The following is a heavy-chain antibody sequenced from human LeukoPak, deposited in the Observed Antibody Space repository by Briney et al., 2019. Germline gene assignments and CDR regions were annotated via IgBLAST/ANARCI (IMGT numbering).Heavy chain of an antibody. J-gene: IGHJ5*02. V-gene: IGHV1-2*04. Sequence: GASVNVSCKASRYTFTGYYMHWVRQAPGQGLEWMGWINPNSGGTNYAQKFQGWVTMTRETSISTAYMELSRLRSDDTAVYYCARATPLPTNNWFDPWGQGTLVTASS. D-gene: IGHD2-2*01. CDR2: INPNSGGT. CDR1: RYTFTGYY. CDR3: ARATPLPTNNWFDP.